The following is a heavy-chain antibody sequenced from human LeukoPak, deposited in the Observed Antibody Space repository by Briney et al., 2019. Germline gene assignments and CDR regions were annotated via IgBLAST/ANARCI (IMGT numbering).Heavy chain of an antibody. D-gene: IGHD6-19*01. V-gene: IGHV1-18*01. CDR2: ISAYNGNT. J-gene: IGHJ5*02. CDR1: GYTFTSYG. CDR3: ARDQIAVAGTTDWFDP. Sequence: ASVKVSCKASGYTFTSYGISWVRQAPGQGLEWMGWISAYNGNTNYAQKLQGRVTMTTDTSTSTAYMELRSLRSEDTAVYYCARDQIAVAGTTDWFDPWGQGTLVTVSS.